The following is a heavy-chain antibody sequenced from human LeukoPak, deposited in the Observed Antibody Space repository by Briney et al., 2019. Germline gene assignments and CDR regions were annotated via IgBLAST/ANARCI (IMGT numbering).Heavy chain of an antibody. Sequence: GGSLRLSCAASGLNFSNFGMSWVRQAPGKGLEWVSGITSDGSTYYADSVRGRFIISRDNSKNTLYLQMNSLRAEDRALYYCAREYMDVWGKGTMVTISS. V-gene: IGHV3-23*01. J-gene: IGHJ6*03. CDR2: ITSDGST. CDR3: AREYMDV. CDR1: GLNFSNFG.